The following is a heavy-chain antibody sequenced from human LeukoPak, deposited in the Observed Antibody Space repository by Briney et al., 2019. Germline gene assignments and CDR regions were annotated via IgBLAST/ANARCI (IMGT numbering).Heavy chain of an antibody. Sequence: SETLSLTCTVSGGSISSSSYYWGWIRQPPGKGLEWIGSIYYSGSTYYNPSLKSRVTISVDTSKNQFSLKLSSVTAADTAVYYCARGGSRTWDYYYSYYMDVWGKGTTVTVSS. D-gene: IGHD2-2*01. J-gene: IGHJ6*03. CDR1: GGSISSSSYY. CDR2: IYYSGST. CDR3: ARGGSRTWDYYYSYYMDV. V-gene: IGHV4-39*07.